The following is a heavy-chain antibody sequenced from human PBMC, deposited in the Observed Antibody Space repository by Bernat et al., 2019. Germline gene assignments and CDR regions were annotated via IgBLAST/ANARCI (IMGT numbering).Heavy chain of an antibody. J-gene: IGHJ6*02. Sequence: EVQLVESGGGLVQPGRSLRLSCAASGFTFDDYAMHWVRQAPGKGLEWVSGISWNSGSIGYADSVKGRFTISRDNAKNSLYLQMNSLRAEDTAVYYCARDADWLDPRYGMDVWGQGTTVTVSS. CDR1: GFTFDDYA. CDR2: ISWNSGSI. CDR3: ARDADWLDPRYGMDV. D-gene: IGHD3/OR15-3a*01. V-gene: IGHV3-9*01.